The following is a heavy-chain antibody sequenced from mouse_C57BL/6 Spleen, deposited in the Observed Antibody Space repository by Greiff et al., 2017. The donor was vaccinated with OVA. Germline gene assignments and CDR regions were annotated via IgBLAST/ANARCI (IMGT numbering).Heavy chain of an antibody. CDR1: GFTFSSYA. CDR2: ISSGGDYI. Sequence: EVNLVESGEGLVKPGGSLKLSCAASGFTFSSYAMSWVRQTPEKRLEWVAYISSGGDYIYYADTVKGRFTISRDNARNTLYLQMSSLKSEDTAMYYCTRGLFPSSVVAHWGQGTTLTVSS. J-gene: IGHJ2*01. CDR3: TRGLFPSSVVAH. V-gene: IGHV5-9-1*02. D-gene: IGHD1-1*01.